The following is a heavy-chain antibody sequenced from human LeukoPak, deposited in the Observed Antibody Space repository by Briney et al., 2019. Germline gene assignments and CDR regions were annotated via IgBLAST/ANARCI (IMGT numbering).Heavy chain of an antibody. CDR2: ISAYNGNT. V-gene: IGHV1-18*01. CDR1: GYTFTSYG. Sequence: ASVKVSCKASGYTFTSYGISWVRQAPGQGLEWMGWISAYNGNTNYAQKLQGRVTMTTDTSTSTAYMELRSLRSDDTAVYYCARDGELGPYYYYGMDVWGQGTTVTVSS. D-gene: IGHD1-26*01. CDR3: ARDGELGPYYYYGMDV. J-gene: IGHJ6*02.